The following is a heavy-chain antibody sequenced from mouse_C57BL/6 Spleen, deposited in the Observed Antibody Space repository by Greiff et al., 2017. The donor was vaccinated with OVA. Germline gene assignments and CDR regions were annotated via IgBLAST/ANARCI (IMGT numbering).Heavy chain of an antibody. J-gene: IGHJ4*01. CDR2: IHPNSGST. D-gene: IGHD2-4*01. V-gene: IGHV1-64*01. CDR3: AGDYRDDAMDY. Sequence: QVQLQQPGAELVKPGASVKLSCKASGYTFTSYWMHWVKQRPGQGLEWIGMIHPNSGSTNYNEKFKSKATLTVDKSSSTAYMQLSSLTSEDSAVYYCAGDYRDDAMDYWGQGTSVTVSS. CDR1: GYTFTSYW.